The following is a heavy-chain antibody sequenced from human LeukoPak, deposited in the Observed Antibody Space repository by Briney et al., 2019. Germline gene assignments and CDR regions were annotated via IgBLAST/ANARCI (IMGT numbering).Heavy chain of an antibody. J-gene: IGHJ4*02. CDR3: ARALRPFDY. D-gene: IGHD5-12*01. CDR1: GFTVSSNY. Sequence: QTGGSLRLSCAASGFTVSSNYMSWVRQAPGKGLEWVSVIYSGGNTYYADSVKGRFTMSRDSSKNTVYLQMNSLRAEDTAVYYCARALRPFDYWGQGTLVTVSS. CDR2: IYSGGNT. V-gene: IGHV3-66*01.